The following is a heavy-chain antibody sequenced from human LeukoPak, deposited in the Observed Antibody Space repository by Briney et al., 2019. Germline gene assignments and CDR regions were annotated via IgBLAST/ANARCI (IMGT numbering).Heavy chain of an antibody. Sequence: ASMKVSCKASGYTFTNYAMSWVRQAPGQGLEWMGWINTNTGNPTYAQGFTGRFVFSLDTSVGTAYLQISSLKAEDTAVYYCARRVDTAMVTRYYFDYWGQGTLVTVSS. D-gene: IGHD5-18*01. J-gene: IGHJ4*02. CDR1: GYTFTNYA. CDR2: INTNTGNP. CDR3: ARRVDTAMVTRYYFDY. V-gene: IGHV7-4-1*02.